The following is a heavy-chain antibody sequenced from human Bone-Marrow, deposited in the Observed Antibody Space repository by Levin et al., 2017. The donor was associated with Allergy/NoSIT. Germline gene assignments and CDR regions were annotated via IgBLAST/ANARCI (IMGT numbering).Heavy chain of an antibody. J-gene: IGHJ4*02. CDR2: ISYDGSNK. CDR3: ATSTVTLDY. D-gene: IGHD4-17*01. Sequence: GGSLRLSCAASGFTFSSYGMHWVRQAPGKGLEWVAVISYDGSNKYYADSVKGRFTISRDNSKNTLYLQMNSLRAEDTAVYYCATSTVTLDYWGQGTLVTVSS. V-gene: IGHV3-30*03. CDR1: GFTFSSYG.